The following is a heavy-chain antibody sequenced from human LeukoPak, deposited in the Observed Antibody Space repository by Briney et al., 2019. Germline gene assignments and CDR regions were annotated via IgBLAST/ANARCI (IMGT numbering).Heavy chain of an antibody. CDR1: GFTFSSYS. CDR3: ARDLGYSGYDRSYGMDV. CDR2: ISSGSSYI. V-gene: IGHV3-21*01. D-gene: IGHD5-12*01. J-gene: IGHJ6*02. Sequence: GGSLGLSCAASGFTFSSYSMNWVRQAPGKGLEWVSSISSGSSYIYYADSVKGRFTISRDNAKNSLYLQMNSLRAEDTAVYYCARDLGYSGYDRSYGMDVWGQGTTVTVSS.